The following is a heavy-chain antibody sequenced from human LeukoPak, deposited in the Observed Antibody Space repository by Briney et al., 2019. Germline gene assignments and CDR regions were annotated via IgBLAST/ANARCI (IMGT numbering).Heavy chain of an antibody. V-gene: IGHV3-48*03. CDR2: ISSSGNTI. D-gene: IGHD5-18*01. J-gene: IGHJ4*02. CDR1: GFTFSSYE. CDR3: ASEGYSYGFDY. Sequence: GGSLSLSCTASGFTFSSYEMNWVRQAPAKGLEWVSYISSSGNTIYYADSVKGRFIISRDNAKNSLYLQMNSLRVEDTAVYYCASEGYSYGFDYWGQGTLVTVSS.